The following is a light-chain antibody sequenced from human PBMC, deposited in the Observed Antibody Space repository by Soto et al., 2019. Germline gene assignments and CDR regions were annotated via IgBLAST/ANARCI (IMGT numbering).Light chain of an antibody. Sequence: EIGISRCPPTQYESQGERATLSCRASQSVSSNLAWYQQKPGQAPRLLIYGASTRATGIPARFSGSGSGTEFTLTISSLQSEDFAVYYCQQYNNWPPELTFGGGTKVDI. CDR3: QQYNNWPPELT. V-gene: IGKV3-15*01. J-gene: IGKJ4*01. CDR1: QSVSSN. CDR2: GAS.